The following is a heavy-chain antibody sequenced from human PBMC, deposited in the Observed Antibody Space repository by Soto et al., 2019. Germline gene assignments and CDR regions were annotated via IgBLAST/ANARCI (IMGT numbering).Heavy chain of an antibody. D-gene: IGHD6-6*01. V-gene: IGHV3-23*01. CDR1: GFTFTTYA. J-gene: IGHJ4*02. CDR2: ISGSGGST. Sequence: EVQLLESGGGLVQPGGSLRLSCAASGFTFTTYAMTWVRQAPGKGLEWVSPISGSGGSTYYADSVKGRFTISRDNSKNTLFLQMNSLRAEDTAVYYCAKNWDTTFSSSSHWGQGTLVTVSS. CDR3: AKNWDTTFSSSSH.